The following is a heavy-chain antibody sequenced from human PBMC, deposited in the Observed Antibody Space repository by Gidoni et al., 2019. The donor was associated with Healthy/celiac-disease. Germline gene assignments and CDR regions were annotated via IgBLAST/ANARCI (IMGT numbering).Heavy chain of an antibody. CDR1: GGSISSSNW. D-gene: IGHD6-19*01. J-gene: IGHJ3*02. CDR2: IYNSGST. Sequence: QVQLQESGPGLVTPSGTLSLTCAASGGSISSSNWWSWVRQPPGKGLEWIGEIYNSGSTNYNPSLKSRVTISVDKTKNQFSLKLSSVTAADTAVYYCARAGYSSGWYFDAFDIWGQGTMVTVSS. CDR3: ARAGYSSGWYFDAFDI. V-gene: IGHV4-4*02.